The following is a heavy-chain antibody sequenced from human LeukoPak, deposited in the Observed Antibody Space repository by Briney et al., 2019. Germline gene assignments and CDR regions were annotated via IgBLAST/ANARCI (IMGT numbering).Heavy chain of an antibody. CDR2: INHSGST. J-gene: IGHJ5*02. Sequence: PSETLSLTCAVYGGSFSGYYWSWIRQPPGKGLEWIGEINHSGSTNYNPSLKSRVTISVDTSKNQFSLKLSSVTAADTAVYYCARDRVEYQLPYQSLFDPWGQGTLVTVSS. V-gene: IGHV4-34*01. CDR1: GGSFSGYY. D-gene: IGHD2-2*01. CDR3: ARDRVEYQLPYQSLFDP.